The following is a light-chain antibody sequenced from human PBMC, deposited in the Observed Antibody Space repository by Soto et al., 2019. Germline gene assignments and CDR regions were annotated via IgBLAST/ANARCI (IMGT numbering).Light chain of an antibody. CDR2: GAS. CDR3: QQRRSWPPTIT. J-gene: IGKJ5*01. CDR1: QTVLNNY. Sequence: IVLTQSPCTLSLSPGERATLSCRASQTVLNNYLTWYQQKPGQAPRRLIFGASIRATGIPDRFSGSGSGTDFTLTISSLEPEDFAVYHCQQRRSWPPTITFGQGTRLEIK. V-gene: IGKV3-20*01.